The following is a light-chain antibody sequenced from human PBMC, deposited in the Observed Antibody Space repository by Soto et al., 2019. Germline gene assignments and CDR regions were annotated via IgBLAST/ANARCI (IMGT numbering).Light chain of an antibody. J-gene: IGKJ5*01. CDR2: GAS. CDR1: QSISTN. CDR3: QQYNAWNQIT. V-gene: IGKV3-15*01. Sequence: EIVMTQSPGTLSVSPGERATLSCRASQSISTNVGWYQQRPGQAPRLLIYGASTRATGIPARFSGSGSGTEFTLTISRLESEDSAVYYCQQYNAWNQITFGQGTRLEIK.